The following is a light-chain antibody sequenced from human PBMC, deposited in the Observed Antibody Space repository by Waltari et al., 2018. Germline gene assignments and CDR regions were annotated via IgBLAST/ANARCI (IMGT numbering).Light chain of an antibody. J-gene: IGLJ2*01. V-gene: IGLV1-47*01. CDR1: SSNIGSNY. CDR2: RNN. Sequence: QSVLTQPPSASGTPGQRVTISCSGSSSNIGSNYVYWYQQLPGPAPKFLIYRNNQRPSGVPDRFSGSKSGTSASLAISGLRSEDEADYYCAAWDDSLSVVFGGGTKLTVL. CDR3: AAWDDSLSVV.